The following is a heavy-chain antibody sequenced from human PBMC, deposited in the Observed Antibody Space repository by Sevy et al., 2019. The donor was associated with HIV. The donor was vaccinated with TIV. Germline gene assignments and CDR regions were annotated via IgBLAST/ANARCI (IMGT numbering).Heavy chain of an antibody. CDR1: GFTFSDYY. Sequence: GGSLRLSCAASGFTFSDYYMSWIRQAPGKGVEWVSYISSSGSTIYYADSVKGRFTISRDNAKNSLYLQMNSLRAEDTAVYYCARDRTTTYSGSYDYWGQGTLVTVSS. V-gene: IGHV3-11*01. CDR3: ARDRTTTYSGSYDY. J-gene: IGHJ4*02. D-gene: IGHD1-26*01. CDR2: ISSSGSTI.